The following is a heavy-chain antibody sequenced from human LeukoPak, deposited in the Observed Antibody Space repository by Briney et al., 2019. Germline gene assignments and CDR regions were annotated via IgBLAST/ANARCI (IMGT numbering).Heavy chain of an antibody. CDR3: ARLGGIHSGSYHYYYYGMDV. J-gene: IGHJ6*02. CDR1: GYSFTSYW. Sequence: GESLKISCKGSGYSFTSYWIGWVRQMPGKGLEWMGIIYPGDSDARYSPSFQGQVTISADKSISTAYLQWSSLKASDTAMYYCARLGGIHSGSYHYYYYGMDVWGQGTTVTVSS. V-gene: IGHV5-51*01. D-gene: IGHD1-26*01. CDR2: IYPGDSDA.